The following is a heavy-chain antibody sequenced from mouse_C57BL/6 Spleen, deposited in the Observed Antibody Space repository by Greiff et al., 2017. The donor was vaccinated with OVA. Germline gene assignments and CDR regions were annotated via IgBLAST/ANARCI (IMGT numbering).Heavy chain of an antibody. J-gene: IGHJ2*01. CDR3: ARDDEYFDY. CDR1: GFTFSSYA. CDR2: ISDGGSYT. V-gene: IGHV5-4*01. Sequence: EVQGVESGGGLVKPGGSLKLSCAASGFTFSSYAMSWVRQTPEKRLEWVATISDGGSYTYYPDNVKGRFTISRDNAKNNLYLQMSHLKSEDTAMYYCARDDEYFDYWGQGTTLTVSS.